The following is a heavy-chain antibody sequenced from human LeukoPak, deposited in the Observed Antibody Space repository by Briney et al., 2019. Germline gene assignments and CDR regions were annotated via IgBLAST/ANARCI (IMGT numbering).Heavy chain of an antibody. CDR1: GESFSGYY. Sequence: SETLSLTCAVYGESFSGYYWSWIRQPPGKGLEWIGEINQSGRTNYKPSLKSRVTISADTSKNQFSLKLSSVTAADTDVYYCARGRDSGSGSLTLDYWGQGTLVTVSS. CDR3: ARGRDSGSGSLTLDY. J-gene: IGHJ4*02. V-gene: IGHV4-34*01. D-gene: IGHD3-10*01. CDR2: INQSGRT.